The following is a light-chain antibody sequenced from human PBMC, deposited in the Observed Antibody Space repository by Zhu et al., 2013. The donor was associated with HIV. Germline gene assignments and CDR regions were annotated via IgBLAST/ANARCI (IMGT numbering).Light chain of an antibody. J-gene: IGKJ4*01. V-gene: IGKV3-15*01. CDR2: DAF. CDR1: QSVRSN. Sequence: EIVLTQSPATLSVSPGETATLSCRASQSVRSNLAWYQQIPGQAPRLLIYDAFNRATGIPARFSGSGSGTEFTLTISSLQSEDFAVYYCQQYNNWPPLSFGGGTKVEIK. CDR3: QQYNNWPPLS.